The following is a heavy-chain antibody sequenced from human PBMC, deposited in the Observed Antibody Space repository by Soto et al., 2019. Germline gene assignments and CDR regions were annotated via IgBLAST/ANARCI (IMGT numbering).Heavy chain of an antibody. CDR2: IYWDDDK. Sequence: QITLKESGPTLVKPTQTLTLTCTFSGFSLSTSGVGVGWIRQPPGKALEWLALIYWDDDKRYSPSLKSRLTITKDTSKNQVVLTMTNMDPVDTATYYCAHRHWHDILTGYLFDAFDIWGQGTMVTVSS. J-gene: IGHJ3*02. CDR1: GFSLSTSGVG. D-gene: IGHD3-9*01. CDR3: AHRHWHDILTGYLFDAFDI. V-gene: IGHV2-5*02.